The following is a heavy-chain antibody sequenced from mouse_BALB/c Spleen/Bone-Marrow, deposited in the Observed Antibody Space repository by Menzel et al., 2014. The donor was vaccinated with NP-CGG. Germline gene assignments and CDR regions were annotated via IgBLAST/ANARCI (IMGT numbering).Heavy chain of an antibody. Sequence: ESGAELAKPGASVKMSCKASSYTFTRYWMHWVKQRPGQGLEWIGYINPSTGDTEYNQKFKDKATLTADMSSSTAYMQLSSLTSEDSAVYYCARGNYEAMDSWGQGTSVTVSS. J-gene: IGHJ4*01. CDR2: INPSTGDT. V-gene: IGHV1-7*01. D-gene: IGHD2-1*01. CDR1: SYTFTRYW. CDR3: ARGNYEAMDS.